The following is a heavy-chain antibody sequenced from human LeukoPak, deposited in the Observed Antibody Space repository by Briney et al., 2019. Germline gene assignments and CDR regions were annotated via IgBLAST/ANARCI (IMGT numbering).Heavy chain of an antibody. CDR1: GFTFSSYW. D-gene: IGHD3-3*01. CDR2: INSDGGST. CDR3: ARVASYDFGSGYCPDY. V-gene: IGHV3-74*01. J-gene: IGHJ4*02. Sequence: GGSLRLSCAASGFTFSSYWMHWVRQAPGKGLVWVSRINSDGGSTSYADSVKGRFTISRDNAKNTLYLQMNSLRAEDTAVYYCARVASYDFGSGYCPDYWGQGTLVTVSS.